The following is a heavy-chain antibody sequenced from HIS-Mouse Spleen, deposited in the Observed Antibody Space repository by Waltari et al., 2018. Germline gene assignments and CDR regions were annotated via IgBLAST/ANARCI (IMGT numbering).Heavy chain of an antibody. Sequence: QVQLVQSGAEVKKPGASVKVSCKASGYTFTSHEINWARQANGQGLEWMGWMNPNSGNTGYAQKFQGRVTMTRNTSISTAYMELSSLRSEDTAVYYCARGHDYSNYFDYWGQGTLVTVSS. D-gene: IGHD4-4*01. V-gene: IGHV1-8*01. CDR1: GYTFTSHE. CDR3: ARGHDYSNYFDY. CDR2: MNPNSGNT. J-gene: IGHJ4*02.